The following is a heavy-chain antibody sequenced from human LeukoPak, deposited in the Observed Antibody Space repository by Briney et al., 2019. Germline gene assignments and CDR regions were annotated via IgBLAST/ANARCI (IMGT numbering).Heavy chain of an antibody. CDR3: ARESGGPDSSGYYVDY. CDR1: GYTFTGYY. J-gene: IGHJ4*02. Sequence: ASVKVSCKASGYTFTGYYLHWVRQAPGQGLEWMGWINPNSGGTNYAQKFQGRVTMTRDTSISTAYMELSRLRSDDTAVYYCARESGGPDSSGYYVDYWGQGTLVTVSS. V-gene: IGHV1-2*02. D-gene: IGHD3-22*01. CDR2: INPNSGGT.